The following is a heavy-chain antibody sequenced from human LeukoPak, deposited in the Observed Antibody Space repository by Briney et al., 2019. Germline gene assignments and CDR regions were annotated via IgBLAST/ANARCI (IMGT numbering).Heavy chain of an antibody. CDR2: IQSKTYGEGT. J-gene: IGHJ4*02. V-gene: IGHV3-49*04. Sequence: GRSLRLSCTVSGLSFGDYGMSWVRQAPGKGLEWVSFIQSKTYGEGTMYAASVRGRFTISRDDSRSTAYLQMNSLRAEDTAVYYCARVGGSGWYSGYWGQGTLVTVSS. CDR1: GLSFGDYG. CDR3: ARVGGSGWYSGY. D-gene: IGHD6-19*01.